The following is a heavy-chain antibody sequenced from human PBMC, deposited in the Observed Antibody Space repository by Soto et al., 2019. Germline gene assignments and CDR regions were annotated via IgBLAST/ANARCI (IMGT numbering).Heavy chain of an antibody. CDR3: ARRRRSQGYYYYGMDV. J-gene: IGHJ6*02. CDR1: GYTFTSYY. CDR2: INPSGGST. D-gene: IGHD6-6*01. V-gene: IGHV1-46*01. Sequence: QVQLVQSGAEVKKPGASVKVSCKASGYTFTSYYMHWVRQAPGQGLEWMGIINPSGGSTSYAQKFQGRVTMTRDTSTSTVYMGLSSLRSEYTAVYYCARRRRSQGYYYYGMDVWGQGTTVTVSS.